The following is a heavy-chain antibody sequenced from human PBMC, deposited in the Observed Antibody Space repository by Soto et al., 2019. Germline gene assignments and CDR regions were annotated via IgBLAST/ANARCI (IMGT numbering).Heavy chain of an antibody. V-gene: IGHV1-46*01. CDR3: ARGGHVVVVTAALDY. CDR1: GDTFTDYY. Sequence: QVQLMQSGAEVKKPGASVKVSCKASGDTFTDYYIHWVRQAPGQGLEWMGTVNPSGGHTTYAQHFLCRVTMTRDTSTSTLYMELTSLTSDDTAIYYCARGGHVVVVTAALDYWGQGTLVTVSS. J-gene: IGHJ4*02. D-gene: IGHD2-21*02. CDR2: VNPSGGHT.